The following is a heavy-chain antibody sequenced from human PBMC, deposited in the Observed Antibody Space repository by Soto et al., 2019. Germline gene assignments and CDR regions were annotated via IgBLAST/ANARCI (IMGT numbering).Heavy chain of an antibody. Sequence: EVQLVESGGGLFQPGGSLRLSCAASGFTFNNYWIHWVRQAPGKGLVWVSRIKYDATSTNYADSVKGRFSISRDNAKNTVYLHMSSLRGDDTAVYYCARGALGSYYFDYWGQGTLVTVSS. V-gene: IGHV3-74*01. CDR3: ARGALGSYYFDY. D-gene: IGHD3-16*01. CDR2: IKYDATST. J-gene: IGHJ4*02. CDR1: GFTFNNYW.